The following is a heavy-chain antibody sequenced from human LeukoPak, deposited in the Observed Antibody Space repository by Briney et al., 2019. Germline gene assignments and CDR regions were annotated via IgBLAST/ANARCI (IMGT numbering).Heavy chain of an antibody. CDR3: ARSPGDIVVVPAASDY. Sequence: GGSLRLPCAASGFTFSSYSMNWVRQAPGKGLEWVSYISSSSSTIYYADSVKGRFTISRDNAKNSLYLQMNSLRAEDTAVYYCARSPGDIVVVPAASDYWGQGTLVTVSS. D-gene: IGHD2-2*01. V-gene: IGHV3-48*01. J-gene: IGHJ4*02. CDR1: GFTFSSYS. CDR2: ISSSSSTI.